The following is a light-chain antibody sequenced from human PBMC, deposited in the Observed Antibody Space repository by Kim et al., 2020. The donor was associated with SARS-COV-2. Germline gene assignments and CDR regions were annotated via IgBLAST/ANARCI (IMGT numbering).Light chain of an antibody. CDR2: GAS. Sequence: VSREKSPTLPCRASQSVSSNLARYQQKAGQAARLLIYGASTRATGNPARFSGSGSGAEFTLTIRSLQSEDFAVYYWQQYNNWPPDAFGQGTKLEI. V-gene: IGKV3-15*01. CDR3: QQYNNWPPDA. J-gene: IGKJ2*01. CDR1: QSVSSN.